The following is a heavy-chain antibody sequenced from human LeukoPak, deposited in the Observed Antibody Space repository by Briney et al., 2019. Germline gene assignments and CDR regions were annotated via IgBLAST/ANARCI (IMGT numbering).Heavy chain of an antibody. D-gene: IGHD6-6*01. CDR1: GFTFSSYA. J-gene: IGHJ4*02. CDR2: ISGSGGSA. Sequence: GASLRLSCAASGFTFSSYAMSWVRQAPGKGLEWVSAISGSGGSAYYADSVKGRFTISRDNSKNTLYLQMNSLRAEDTAVYYCARDSSSLRSWGQGTLVTVSS. V-gene: IGHV3-23*01. CDR3: ARDSSSLRS.